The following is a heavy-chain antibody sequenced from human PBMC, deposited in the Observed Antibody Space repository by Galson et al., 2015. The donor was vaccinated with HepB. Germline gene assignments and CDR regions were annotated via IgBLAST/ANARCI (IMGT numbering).Heavy chain of an antibody. J-gene: IGHJ4*02. CDR1: GFTFSSYW. CDR2: IKQDGGEK. V-gene: IGHV3-7*01. Sequence: SLRLSCAASGFTFSSYWMSWVRQAPGKGREWVANIKQDGGEKYYVDSVKGRFTISRDNAKNSLYLQMNSLRAEDTAVYYCARDGSWVKTDYWGQGTLVTVSS. CDR3: ARDGSWVKTDY. D-gene: IGHD2-2*03.